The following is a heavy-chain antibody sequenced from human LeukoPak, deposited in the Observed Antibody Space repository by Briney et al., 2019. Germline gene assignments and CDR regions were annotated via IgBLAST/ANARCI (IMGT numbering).Heavy chain of an antibody. CDR2: IIPIFRTT. D-gene: IGHD2-21*02. CDR1: GGTFSTYA. CDR3: ASFYCRNSDCYGGYYYMDV. V-gene: IGHV1-69*13. Sequence: SVKVSFKASGGTFSTYAISWVRQAPGQGREWMGGIIPIFRTTNYAQKFQGGVTITADESKSTAYMERSSLRSDDTAVYFCASFYCRNSDCYGGYYYMDVWGKGTTVTVSS. J-gene: IGHJ6*03.